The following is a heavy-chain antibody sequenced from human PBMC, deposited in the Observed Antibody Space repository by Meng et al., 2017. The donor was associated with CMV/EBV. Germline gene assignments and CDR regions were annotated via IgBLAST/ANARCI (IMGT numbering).Heavy chain of an antibody. CDR2: IYYSGST. J-gene: IGHJ4*02. V-gene: IGHV4-39*07. Sequence: SETLSLTWTVSGGSISSSSYYWGWIRQPPGKGLEWIGSIYYSGSTYYNPSLKSRVTISVDTSKNQFSLKLSSVTAADTAVYYCARDRDMYSSSWYPFDYWGQGTLVTVSS. CDR3: ARDRDMYSSSWYPFDY. CDR1: GGSISSSSYY. D-gene: IGHD6-13*01.